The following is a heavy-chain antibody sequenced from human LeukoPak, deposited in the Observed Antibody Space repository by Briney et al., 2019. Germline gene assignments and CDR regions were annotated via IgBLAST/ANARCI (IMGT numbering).Heavy chain of an antibody. J-gene: IGHJ4*02. V-gene: IGHV1-18*01. CDR1: GYTFTSYG. CDR3: ARGGDSPSGTSGWYYCVY. D-gene: IGHD6-19*01. Sequence: ASVKVSYKASGYTFTSYGISWVRQAPGQGLEWMGWISAYNGNTNYAQKLQGRVTMTTDTSTSTAYMELSSLRSEDTAVYYCARGGDSPSGTSGWYYCVYWGQGTLVTVSS. CDR2: ISAYNGNT.